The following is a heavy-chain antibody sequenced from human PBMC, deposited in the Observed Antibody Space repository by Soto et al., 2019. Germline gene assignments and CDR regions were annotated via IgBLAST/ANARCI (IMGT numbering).Heavy chain of an antibody. J-gene: IGHJ3*02. V-gene: IGHV1-18*04. CDR3: ARDRVAGIWGDAFDI. CDR2: INPYNANT. CDR1: GYTFTNHG. D-gene: IGHD3-16*01. Sequence: ASVKVSCKTSGYTFTNHGINWVRQAPGQGLEWMGWINPYNANTNYAQKLQGRVTMTTDTSKSTAHMDLRSLTSDDTAVYYCARDRVAGIWGDAFDIWGQGTMVTVSS.